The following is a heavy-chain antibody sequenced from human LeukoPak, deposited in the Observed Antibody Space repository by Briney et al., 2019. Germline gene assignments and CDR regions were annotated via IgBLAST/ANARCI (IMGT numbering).Heavy chain of an antibody. V-gene: IGHV3-21*01. CDR1: GFTFSNYA. CDR3: ARDGGGMVGALYYFDS. CDR2: ISSSSSFI. Sequence: PGGSLRLSCAASGFTFSNYAMNWVGQAPGKGLEGVSSISSSSSFIYYAESVKGRFTISRDNAKNSLYLQMNSLRAEDTAVYYCARDGGGMVGALYYFDSWGQGTLVTVSS. D-gene: IGHD1-26*01. J-gene: IGHJ4*02.